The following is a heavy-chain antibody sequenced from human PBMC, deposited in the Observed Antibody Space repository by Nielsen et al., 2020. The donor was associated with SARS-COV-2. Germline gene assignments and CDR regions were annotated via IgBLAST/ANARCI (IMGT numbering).Heavy chain of an antibody. CDR3: ARHVAIAAVSYYFDY. CDR2: MTHSGTT. J-gene: IGHJ4*02. Sequence: SETLSLTCTVSGGSITSTSYYWGRTRQPPGKGLEWIGSMTHSGTTYYSPSLKSRVKISVDTSKNQFSLRLSSVTAADTAVYYCARHVAIAAVSYYFDYWGQGTLVTVSS. D-gene: IGHD6-13*01. V-gene: IGHV4-39*01. CDR1: GGSITSTSYY.